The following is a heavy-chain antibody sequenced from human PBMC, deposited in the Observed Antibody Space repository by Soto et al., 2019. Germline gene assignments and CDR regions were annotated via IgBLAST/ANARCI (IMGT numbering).Heavy chain of an antibody. CDR3: ARGRVAVRWFDP. Sequence: QVQLVQSGAEVKMPGASVRISCKASGYTFTAYLIHWVRQAPGQGLEWMGWINAGNGYNEYGQKIQGRNNITRNTSATTAYLEVTGLTPEDTAIYFCARGRVAVRWFDPWGQGSLVTVSS. J-gene: IGHJ5*02. CDR2: INAGNGYN. V-gene: IGHV1-3*01. CDR1: GYTFTAYL. D-gene: IGHD6-19*01.